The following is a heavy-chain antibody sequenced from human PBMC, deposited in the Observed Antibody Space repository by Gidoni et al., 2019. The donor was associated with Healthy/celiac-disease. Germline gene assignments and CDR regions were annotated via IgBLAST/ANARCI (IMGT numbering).Heavy chain of an antibody. CDR2: INSDGSST. Sequence: EVQLVESGGGLVQPGGSLRLSCAASGFTFSSYWMHWVRQAPGKGLVWVSRINSDGSSTSYADSVKGRFTISRDNAKNTLYLQMNSLRAEDTAVYYCARDPGGVELRYFDWLLYGWGQGTLVTVSS. D-gene: IGHD3-9*01. J-gene: IGHJ4*02. V-gene: IGHV3-74*01. CDR3: ARDPGGVELRYFDWLLYG. CDR1: GFTFSSYW.